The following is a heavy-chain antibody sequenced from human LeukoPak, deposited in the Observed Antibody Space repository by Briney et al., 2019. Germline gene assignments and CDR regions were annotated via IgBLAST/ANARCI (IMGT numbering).Heavy chain of an antibody. CDR1: GFTFTTYT. V-gene: IGHV3-64*01. CDR3: ERERAYYYFDY. D-gene: IGHD2-21*01. Sequence: GGSLRLSCAASGFTFTTYTIHWVRQAPGKGLEYVSAVVGNGGTTYHANSVKGRFTISRDNSKNTVYLQMGSLRAEDTAVYYCERERAYYYFDYWGQGALVTVSS. J-gene: IGHJ4*02. CDR2: VVGNGGTT.